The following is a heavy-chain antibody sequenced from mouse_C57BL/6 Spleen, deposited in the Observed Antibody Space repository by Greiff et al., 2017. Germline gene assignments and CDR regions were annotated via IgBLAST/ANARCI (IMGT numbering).Heavy chain of an antibody. J-gene: IGHJ1*03. CDR2: IDPSDSYT. V-gene: IGHV1-69*01. D-gene: IGHD1-1*01. Sequence: QVQLQQPGAELVMPGASVKLSCKASGYTFTSYWMHWVKQRPGQGLEWIGEIDPSDSYTNYNQKFKGKSTLTVDKSSSTAYMQRSSLTSEASAFYYGARDYGTYEGYFDVWGTGTTVTVSS. CDR3: ARDYGTYEGYFDV. CDR1: GYTFTSYW.